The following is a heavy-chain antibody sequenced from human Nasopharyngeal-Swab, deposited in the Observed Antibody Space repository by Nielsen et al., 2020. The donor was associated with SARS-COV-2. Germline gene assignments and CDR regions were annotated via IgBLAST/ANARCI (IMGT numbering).Heavy chain of an antibody. J-gene: IGHJ6*02. V-gene: IGHV1-46*01. Sequence: ASVKVSCKASGYTFTSYYMHWVRQAPGQGLEWMGIINPSGGSTSYAQRFLGRVSMTRDTSTSTVYMELSSLRSEDTAVYYCARGLVQLERIGGSYYYYGMDVWGQGTTVTVSS. CDR3: ARGLVQLERIGGSYYYYGMDV. D-gene: IGHD1-1*01. CDR1: GYTFTSYY. CDR2: INPSGGST.